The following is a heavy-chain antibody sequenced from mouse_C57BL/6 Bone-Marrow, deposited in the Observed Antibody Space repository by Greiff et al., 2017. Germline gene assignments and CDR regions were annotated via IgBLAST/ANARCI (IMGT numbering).Heavy chain of an antibody. CDR3: RWLLYAMDY. J-gene: IGHJ4*01. CDR2: IDPEDGDT. Sequence: EVQLQQSGAELVRPGASVKLSCKASGYNIKDYYMHWVKQRHEQGLEWIGRIDPEDGDTEYDPKFQGKATMTADTSSNTASLQLSSLTSEDTAVYYCRWLLYAMDYWGQGTSVTVSS. CDR1: GYNIKDYY. V-gene: IGHV14-1*01. D-gene: IGHD2-3*01.